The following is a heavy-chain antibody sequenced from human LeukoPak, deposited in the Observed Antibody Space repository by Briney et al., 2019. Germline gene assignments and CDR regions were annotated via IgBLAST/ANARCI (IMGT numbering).Heavy chain of an antibody. CDR1: GGSFSGYY. CDR2: INHSGST. V-gene: IGHV4-34*01. J-gene: IGHJ5*02. D-gene: IGHD6-19*01. Sequence: PSETLSLTCAVYGGSFSGYYWSWIRQSPGKGLEWIGEINHSGSTNYNPSLKSRVTISVDTSKNQFSLKLSSVTAADTAVYYCARDLFDRSQSWLVGLYNWSDPWGQGTLVTVSS. CDR3: ARDLFDRSQSWLVGLYNWSDP.